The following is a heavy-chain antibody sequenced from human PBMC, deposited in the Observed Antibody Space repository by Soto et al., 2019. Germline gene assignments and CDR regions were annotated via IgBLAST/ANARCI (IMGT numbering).Heavy chain of an antibody. J-gene: IGHJ6*02. Sequence: GGSLRLSCAASGFTFSSYGMHWVRQAPGKGLEWVAVISYDGSNKYYADSVKGRFTISRDNSKNTLYLQMNSLRAEDTAVYYCAKVYGIYYYYGMDVWGQGTTVTVSS. D-gene: IGHD3-10*01. V-gene: IGHV3-30*18. CDR3: AKVYGIYYYYGMDV. CDR1: GFTFSSYG. CDR2: ISYDGSNK.